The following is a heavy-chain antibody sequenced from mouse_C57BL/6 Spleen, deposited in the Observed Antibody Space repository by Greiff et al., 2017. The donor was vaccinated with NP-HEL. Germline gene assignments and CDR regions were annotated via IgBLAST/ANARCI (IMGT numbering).Heavy chain of an antibody. CDR3: AGDRGEGGFAY. Sequence: QVQLKESGPGLVKPSQSLFLTCSITGFPITSGYYWIWIRQSPGKPLEWMGYITHSGETFYNPSLQSPISITRETSKNQFFLQLNSVTTEDTAMYYCAGDRGEGGFAYWGQGTLVTVSA. V-gene: IGHV12-3*01. CDR2: ITHSGET. J-gene: IGHJ3*01. CDR1: GFPITSGYY.